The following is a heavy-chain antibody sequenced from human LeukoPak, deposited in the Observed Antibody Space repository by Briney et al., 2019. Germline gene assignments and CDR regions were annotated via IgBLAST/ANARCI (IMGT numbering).Heavy chain of an antibody. D-gene: IGHD6-13*01. CDR1: GYTFTGYY. CDR2: INPNSGGT. Sequence: GASVKVSCKASGYTFTGYYMHWVRQAPGQGLEWMGWINPNSGGTNYAQKFQGRVTMTRDTSISTAYMELRSLRSDDTAVYYCARDSSIAAADQFDYWGQGTLVTVSS. J-gene: IGHJ4*02. CDR3: ARDSSIAAADQFDY. V-gene: IGHV1-2*02.